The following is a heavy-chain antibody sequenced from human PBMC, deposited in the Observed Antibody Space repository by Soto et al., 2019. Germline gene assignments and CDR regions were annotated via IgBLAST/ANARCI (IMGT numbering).Heavy chain of an antibody. CDR2: IYGSGGSGNT. D-gene: IGHD2-15*01. CDR3: ATKQAGYFSGIGY. V-gene: IGHV4-31*03. J-gene: IGHJ4*02. CDR1: GESRTHGRYY. Sequence: TLSVTFTVTGESRTHGRYYWSWFRQHPWKALELLGYIYGSGGSGNTLYNPSLKRRVSVSVDTSKTLFSLNLSSVTVADTALYFCATKQAGYFSGIGYWGQGNLVTVSP.